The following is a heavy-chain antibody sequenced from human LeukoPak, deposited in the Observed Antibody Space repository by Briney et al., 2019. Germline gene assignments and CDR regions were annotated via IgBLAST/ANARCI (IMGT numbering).Heavy chain of an antibody. CDR1: GFTFSNAW. D-gene: IGHD5-12*01. Sequence: PGGSLRLSCAASGFTFSNAWMSWVRQAPGKGLEWVGRIKSKTDGGTTDYAAPVKGGFTVSRDDSKTTLYLQMNSLKTEDTAVYYCTTDSGIYSGYDWNFFDYWGQGTLVTVSS. J-gene: IGHJ4*02. CDR2: IKSKTDGGTT. V-gene: IGHV3-15*01. CDR3: TTDSGIYSGYDWNFFDY.